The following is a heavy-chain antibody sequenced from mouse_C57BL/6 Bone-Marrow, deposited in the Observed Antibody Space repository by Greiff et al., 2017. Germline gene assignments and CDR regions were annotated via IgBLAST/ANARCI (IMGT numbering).Heavy chain of an antibody. CDR1: GYTFTSYW. CDR2: IDPGNSYT. V-gene: IGHV1-5*01. J-gene: IGHJ4*01. CDR3: ARYYCYAMDY. D-gene: IGHD1-1*01. Sequence: VQRVESGTVLARPGASVKMSCKTSGYTFTSYWMHWVNQRPGQGLEWIGDIDPGNSYTSYNQKFKGKAKLTAVKSASPAYMELSSLTTEDSAVYYCARYYCYAMDYWGQGTSVTVSS.